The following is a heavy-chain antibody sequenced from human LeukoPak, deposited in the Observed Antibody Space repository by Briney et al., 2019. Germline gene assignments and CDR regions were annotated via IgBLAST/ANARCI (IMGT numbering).Heavy chain of an antibody. CDR1: GYTFTGYY. Sequence: ASVKVSCKASGYTFTGYYMHWVRQAPGQGLEWMGWINPNSGGTNYAQKFQGRVTMTTDTSTSTAYMELRSLRSDDTAVYYCVGSYGSGSYYGDYWGQGTLVTVSS. J-gene: IGHJ4*02. CDR2: INPNSGGT. D-gene: IGHD3-10*01. CDR3: VGSYGSGSYYGDY. V-gene: IGHV1-2*02.